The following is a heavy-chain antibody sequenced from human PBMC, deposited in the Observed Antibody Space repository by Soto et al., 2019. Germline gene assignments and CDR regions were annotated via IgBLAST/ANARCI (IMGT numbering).Heavy chain of an antibody. CDR2: ISGSGGST. CDR3: EKGSGDDY. V-gene: IGHV3-23*01. CDR1: GFTFSSYA. J-gene: IGHJ4*02. Sequence: EVQLLESGGVLVQPGGSLRLSCAASGFTFSSYAMSWVRQAPGKGLEWVSAISGSGGSTYYADSVKGRLTISRDNSKNTLSLQMNSLRAAETAVYYCEKGSGDDYWGQGTLVTVSS. D-gene: IGHD2-15*01.